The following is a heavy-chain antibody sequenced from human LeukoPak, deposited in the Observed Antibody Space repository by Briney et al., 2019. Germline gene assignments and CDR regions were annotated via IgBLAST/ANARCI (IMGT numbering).Heavy chain of an antibody. D-gene: IGHD1-14*01. V-gene: IGHV1-2*02. CDR3: AGVGTQGTGGWPDFRY. CDR2: INPNSGGT. J-gene: IGHJ4*02. Sequence: GASVKVSCKASGYTFTGYYIHWVRQAPGQGLEWMGWINPNSGGTKYAEKFQDRVNMTRDTSISTAYMELSSLRSDDTAVYYCAGVGTQGTGGWPDFRYWGQGTLVSVSS. CDR1: GYTFTGYY.